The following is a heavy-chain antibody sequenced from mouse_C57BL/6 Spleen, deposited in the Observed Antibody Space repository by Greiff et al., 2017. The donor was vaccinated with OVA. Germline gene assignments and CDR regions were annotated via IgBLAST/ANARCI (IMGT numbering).Heavy chain of an antibody. D-gene: IGHD1-1*01. V-gene: IGHV1-69*01. CDR3: ARSYYYGSRSSFDV. J-gene: IGHJ1*03. CDR2: IDPSDSYT. CDR1: GYTFTSYW. Sequence: QVQLQQPGAELVMPGASVKLSCKASGYTFTSYWMHWVKQRPGQGLEWIGEIDPSDSYTNSNQKFKGKSTLTVDKSSSTAYMQLSSLTSEDSAVYYCARSYYYGSRSSFDVWGTGTTVTVSS.